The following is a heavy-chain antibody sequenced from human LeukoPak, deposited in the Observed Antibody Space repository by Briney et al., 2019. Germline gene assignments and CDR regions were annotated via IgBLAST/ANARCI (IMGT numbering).Heavy chain of an antibody. CDR2: INPSGGST. CDR1: GYTFTSYY. CDR3: ARDPRVPYSSSSLADPYYFDY. J-gene: IGHJ4*02. Sequence: GASVKVSCKASGYTFTSYYMHWVRQAPGQGLEWMGIINPSGGSTSYAQKFQGRVTMTRDTSTSTVYMELSNLRSEDTAVYYCARDPRVPYSSSSLADPYYFDYWGQGTLVTVSS. D-gene: IGHD6-6*01. V-gene: IGHV1-46*01.